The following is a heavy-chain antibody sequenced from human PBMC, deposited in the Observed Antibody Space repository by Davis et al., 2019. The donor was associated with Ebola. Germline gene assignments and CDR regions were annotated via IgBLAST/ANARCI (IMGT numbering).Heavy chain of an antibody. V-gene: IGHV3-74*01. J-gene: IGHJ4*02. CDR2: INNDGTST. CDR3: ARGGAVAPD. Sequence: GESLKISCAASGFTFSNYNINWVRQVPGKGLVWVSRINNDGTSTNYTDSVRGRFTISRDNAKNTLYLQMNSLRVEDTAVYFCARGGAVAPDWGQGTLVTVSS. CDR1: GFTFSNYN. D-gene: IGHD4-23*01.